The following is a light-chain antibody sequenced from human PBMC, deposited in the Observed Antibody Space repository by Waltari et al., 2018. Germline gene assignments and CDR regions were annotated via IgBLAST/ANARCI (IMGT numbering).Light chain of an antibody. CDR3: QSFDSSLSASV. J-gene: IGLJ3*02. CDR1: SSNFGAGYV. Sequence: QSVLTQPPSMSGAPGPKVTIPCTGGSSNFGAGYVSPAYQQFPGAPPKLLIFGNTNRASGVPGRFSGSKSGTSASLAIAGLQSEDEAVYYCQSFDSSLSASVFGGGTKLTVL. V-gene: IGLV1-40*01. CDR2: GNT.